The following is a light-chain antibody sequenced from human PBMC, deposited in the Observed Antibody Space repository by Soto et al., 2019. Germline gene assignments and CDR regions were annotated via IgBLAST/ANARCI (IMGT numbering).Light chain of an antibody. CDR2: DAS. CDR1: QSISSW. Sequence: DIQMTQSPSTLSASVGDRVTITCRASQSISSWLAWYQQKPGKAPKLLIYDASNLESGVPSRFSGSGSGTEITLTISNLQPDDFATYYCQQYEDYWTFGQGTKVDIK. V-gene: IGKV1-5*01. J-gene: IGKJ1*01. CDR3: QQYEDYWT.